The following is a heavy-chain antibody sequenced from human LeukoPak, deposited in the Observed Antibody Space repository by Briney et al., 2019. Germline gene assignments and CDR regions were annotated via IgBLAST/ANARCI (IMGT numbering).Heavy chain of an antibody. D-gene: IGHD3-3*01. Sequence: ASVKVSCKASGYTFTSYHMHWVRQAPGQGLEWMGIINPSGGTTNYAQKFRGRVTMTRDMSTSTVYMELSSLRSDDTAVYYCARDQVFGVFPFDYWGQGTLVTVSS. CDR3: ARDQVFGVFPFDY. CDR2: INPSGGTT. CDR1: GYTFTSYH. V-gene: IGHV1-46*01. J-gene: IGHJ4*02.